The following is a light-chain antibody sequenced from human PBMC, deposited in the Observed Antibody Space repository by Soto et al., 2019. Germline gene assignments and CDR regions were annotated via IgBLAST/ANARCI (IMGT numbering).Light chain of an antibody. V-gene: IGLV2-11*01. CDR2: DVD. CDR1: SSDVGYYNY. CDR3: CSYAGSYSHVA. Sequence: QSALTQPRSVSGSPGQSVTISCTGTSSDVGYYNYVSWYQQHPGKAPKLMIYDVDKRPSGVPDRFSGSKSGNTASLTISGLQAEDAADYYCCSYAGSYSHVAFGGGTKLTVL. J-gene: IGLJ2*01.